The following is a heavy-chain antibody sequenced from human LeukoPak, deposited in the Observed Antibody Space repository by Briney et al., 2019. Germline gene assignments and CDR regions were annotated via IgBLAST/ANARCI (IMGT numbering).Heavy chain of an antibody. J-gene: IGHJ5*02. CDR3: ARVIFENMVRGVNNWYDP. D-gene: IGHD3-10*01. CDR2: ISAYNGNT. CDR1: GYTFTSYG. Sequence: GASVKVSCKASGYTFTSYGISWVRQAPGQGLEWMGWISAYNGNTNYAQKLQGRVTMTTDTSTSTAYMELRSLRSDDTAVYYCARVIFENMVRGVNNWYDPWGQGTLVTVSS. V-gene: IGHV1-18*01.